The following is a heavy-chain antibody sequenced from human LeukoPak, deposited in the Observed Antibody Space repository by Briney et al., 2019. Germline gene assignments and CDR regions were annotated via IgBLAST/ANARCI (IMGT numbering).Heavy chain of an antibody. D-gene: IGHD6-6*01. CDR3: ARAMYSSSLIFDY. Sequence: SETLSLTCTVSGGSISSSSYYWSWIRQPPGKGLEWIGYIYYSGSTNYNPSLKSRVTISVGTSKNQFSLKLSSVTAADTAVYYCARAMYSSSLIFDYWGQGTLVTVSS. CDR1: GGSISSSSYY. CDR2: IYYSGST. J-gene: IGHJ4*02. V-gene: IGHV4-61*01.